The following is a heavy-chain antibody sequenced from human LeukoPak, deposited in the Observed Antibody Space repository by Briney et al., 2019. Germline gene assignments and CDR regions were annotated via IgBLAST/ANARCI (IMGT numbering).Heavy chain of an antibody. J-gene: IGHJ4*02. CDR2: IIPIFGTA. V-gene: IGHV1-69*05. CDR3: ARGTSGTTSLFY. CDR1: GGTFSSYA. Sequence: SVKVSCKASGGTFSSYAISWVRQAPGQGLEWMGRIIPIFGTANYAQKFQGRVTITTDQSTSTAYMELSSLRSEDTAVYYCARGTSGTTSLFYWGQGTLVTVSS. D-gene: IGHD1-7*01.